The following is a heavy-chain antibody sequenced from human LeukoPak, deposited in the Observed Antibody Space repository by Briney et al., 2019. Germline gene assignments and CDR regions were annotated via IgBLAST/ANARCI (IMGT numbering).Heavy chain of an antibody. CDR1: GFTFSNYG. V-gene: IGHV3-30*18. CDR2: ISYDGSNK. CDR3: VKDVDI. Sequence: GGSLRLSCAASGFTFSNYGMHWVRQAPGKGLEWVAVISYDGSNKYYADSVKGRFTISRDNSKNTLYLQMNSLRAEDTAVYHCVKDVDIWGQGTMVTVSS. J-gene: IGHJ3*02.